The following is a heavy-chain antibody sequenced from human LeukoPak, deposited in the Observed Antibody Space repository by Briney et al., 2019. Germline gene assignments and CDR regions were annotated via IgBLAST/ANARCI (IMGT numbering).Heavy chain of an antibody. V-gene: IGHV4-30-4*07. Sequence: KASETLSLTCAVSGGSISSGGYSWSWIRQPPGKGLEWIGYIYYSGSTYYNPSLESRVTISVDTSKNQFSLKLSSVTAADTAVYYCARYSSGWYSRSLRGNNWFDPWGQGTLVTVSS. CDR2: IYYSGST. D-gene: IGHD6-19*01. CDR3: ARYSSGWYSRSLRGNNWFDP. CDR1: GGSISSGGYS. J-gene: IGHJ5*02.